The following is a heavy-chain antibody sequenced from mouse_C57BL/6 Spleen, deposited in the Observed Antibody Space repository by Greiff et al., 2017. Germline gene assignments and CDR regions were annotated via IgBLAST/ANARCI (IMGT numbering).Heavy chain of an antibody. V-gene: IGHV14-4*01. CDR2: IDPENGDT. CDR1: GFNIKDDY. CDR3: TFIYDGYLRRYFDV. D-gene: IGHD2-3*01. J-gene: IGHJ1*03. Sequence: VQLQQSGAELVRPGASVKLSCTASGFNIKDDYMHGVKQRPEQGMEGIGWIDPENGDTEYASKFQGKATITADTSSNTAYLQLSSLTSEDTAVYYCTFIYDGYLRRYFDVWGTGTTVTVSS.